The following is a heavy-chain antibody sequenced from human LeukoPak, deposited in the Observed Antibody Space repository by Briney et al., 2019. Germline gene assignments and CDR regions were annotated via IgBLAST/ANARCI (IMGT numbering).Heavy chain of an antibody. CDR1: GYTLTELS. Sequence: PGASVKVSCKVSGYTLTELSMHWVRQAPGKGLEWMGGFDPEDGETIYAQKFQGRVTMTEDTSTDTAYMELSSLRSEDTAVYYCATIAEVTHDAAYWGQGTLVTVSS. D-gene: IGHD5-18*01. J-gene: IGHJ4*02. CDR3: ATIAEVTHDAAY. V-gene: IGHV1-24*01. CDR2: FDPEDGET.